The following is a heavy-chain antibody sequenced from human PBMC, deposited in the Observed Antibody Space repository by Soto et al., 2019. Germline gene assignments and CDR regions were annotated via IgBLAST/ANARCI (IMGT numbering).Heavy chain of an antibody. Sequence: EVHLVESGGGLVAPGGSLRLSCVASGFTLTTYTMNWVRQAPGTGLEWVSSINGRSNYKYYSDSVKGRFTISRDNTQNSFFLQMSRLGPEDTATYYCVREDGVVGVSSAFDSWGQGTLVTVSS. V-gene: IGHV3-21*06. CDR2: INGRSNYK. CDR1: GFTLTTYT. J-gene: IGHJ4*02. D-gene: IGHD1-26*01. CDR3: VREDGVVGVSSAFDS.